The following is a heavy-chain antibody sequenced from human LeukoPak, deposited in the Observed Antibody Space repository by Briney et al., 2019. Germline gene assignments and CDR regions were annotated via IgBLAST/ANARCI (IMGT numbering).Heavy chain of an antibody. J-gene: IGHJ3*02. CDR3: ASYGGAVVPAAMYAFDI. Sequence: ASVKVSCKASGYTFTSYGISWVRQAPGQGLEWMGWISAYNGNTNYAQKLQGRVTMTTDTSTSTAYMELRSLRSDDTAVYYCASYGGAVVPAAMYAFDIWGQGTMVTVSS. V-gene: IGHV1-18*01. CDR2: ISAYNGNT. CDR1: GYTFTSYG. D-gene: IGHD2-2*01.